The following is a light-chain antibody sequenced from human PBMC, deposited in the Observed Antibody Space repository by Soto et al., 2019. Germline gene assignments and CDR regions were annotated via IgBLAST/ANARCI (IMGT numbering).Light chain of an antibody. CDR2: GAS. CDR1: RSVTDN. Sequence: EIVMTQSPATLSVSPGERATLSCRASRSVTDNLAWYQQKLGQTPRLLIYGASTMATGIPARFSGSGSETEFTLTISSLQSEDFAFYYCQQYNNSPLTFGGGTKVEIK. V-gene: IGKV3-15*01. J-gene: IGKJ4*01. CDR3: QQYNNSPLT.